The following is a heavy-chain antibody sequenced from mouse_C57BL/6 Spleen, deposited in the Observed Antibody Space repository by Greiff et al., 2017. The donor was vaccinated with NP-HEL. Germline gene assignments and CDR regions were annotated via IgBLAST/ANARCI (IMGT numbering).Heavy chain of an antibody. D-gene: IGHD1-1*01. CDR2: IDPSDSYT. Sequence: QVQLQQPGAELVKPGASVKLSCKASGYTFTSYWMQWVKQRPGQGLEWIGEIDPSDSYTNYNQKFKGKATLTVDTSSITAYMQLSSLTSEDSAVYYCARRGVFYYYGSSYPYFDYWGQGTTLTVSS. J-gene: IGHJ2*01. V-gene: IGHV1-50*01. CDR1: GYTFTSYW. CDR3: ARRGVFYYYGSSYPYFDY.